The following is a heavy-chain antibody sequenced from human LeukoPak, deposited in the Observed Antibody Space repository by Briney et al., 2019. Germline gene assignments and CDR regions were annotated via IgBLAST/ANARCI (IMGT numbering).Heavy chain of an antibody. D-gene: IGHD2-2*02. CDR2: ISGSDTRT. Sequence: GGSLRLSCAASGFTRSNYSMSWVRQPPGKGLEWVSSISGSDTRTYYADSVKGRFTISRDNSKNTLELQMNSLRAEDTAVYYCTKARSASSSSCYNYWGQGILVTVSS. J-gene: IGHJ4*02. V-gene: IGHV3-23*01. CDR1: GFTRSNYS. CDR3: TKARSASSSSCYNY.